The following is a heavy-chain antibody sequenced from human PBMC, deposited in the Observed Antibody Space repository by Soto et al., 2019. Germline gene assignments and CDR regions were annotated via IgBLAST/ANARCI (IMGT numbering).Heavy chain of an antibody. D-gene: IGHD4-4*01. CDR1: GGTFSSYA. Sequence: ASVKVSCKASGGTFSSYAISWVRQAPGQGLEGMGRIIPIFGTANYAQKFQGRVTITADESTSTAYMELSSLRSEVTAVYYCARFGATVTNFDYWGQGTLVTVSS. J-gene: IGHJ4*02. CDR3: ARFGATVTNFDY. V-gene: IGHV1-69*13. CDR2: IIPIFGTA.